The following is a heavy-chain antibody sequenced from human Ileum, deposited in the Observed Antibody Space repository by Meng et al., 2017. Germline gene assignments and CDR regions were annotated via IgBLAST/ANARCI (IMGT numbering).Heavy chain of an antibody. J-gene: IGHJ4*02. D-gene: IGHD5-18*01. CDR1: GGSFSGYY. Sequence: QVQLQQWGAGLLKPSETLSLPCAVYGGSFSGYYWSWIRQPPGKGLEWIGGINHSGSTNYNPSLKSRVTISVDTSKNQFSLKLSSVTAADTAVYYCANSYGYNYWGQGTLVTVSS. CDR2: INHSGST. CDR3: ANSYGYNY. V-gene: IGHV4-34*01.